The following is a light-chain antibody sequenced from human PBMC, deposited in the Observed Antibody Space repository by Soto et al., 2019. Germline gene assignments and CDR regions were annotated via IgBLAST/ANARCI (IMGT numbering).Light chain of an antibody. CDR3: QQYEKWWT. CDR1: ESVGSN. Sequence: VLTQSPATLSASPGERATLSCRASESVGSNLAWYQQTPGQAPRLLIYGASTRAIGIPLRFSGSGSGTEFTLNISSLQSEDFAVYYCQQYEKWWTFGQGTMVDFK. J-gene: IGKJ1*01. V-gene: IGKV3-15*01. CDR2: GAS.